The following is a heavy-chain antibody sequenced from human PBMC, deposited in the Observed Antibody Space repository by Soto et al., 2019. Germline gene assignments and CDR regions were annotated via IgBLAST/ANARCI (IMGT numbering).Heavy chain of an antibody. CDR2: ISGSGGST. V-gene: IGHV3-23*01. J-gene: IGHJ6*03. D-gene: IGHD3-3*01. CDR1: GFTFSSYA. Sequence: GGSLRLSCAASGFTFSSYAMSWVRQAPGKGLEWVSAISGSGGSTYYADSVKGRFTISRDNSKNTLYLQMNSLRAEDTAVYYCAKDLREWSGPGPYYYYYMDVWGKGTTVTVS. CDR3: AKDLREWSGPGPYYYYYMDV.